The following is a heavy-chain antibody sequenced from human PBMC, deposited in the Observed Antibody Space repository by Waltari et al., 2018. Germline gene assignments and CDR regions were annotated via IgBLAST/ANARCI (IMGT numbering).Heavy chain of an antibody. CDR1: GYSISSGYY. J-gene: IGHJ4*02. D-gene: IGHD3-10*01. Sequence: QVQLQESGPGLVKPSETLSLTCAASGYSISSGYYWGWTRQPPGKGLEWIGSIYHSGSTYYNPSLKSRVTISVDTSKNQFSLKLSSVTAADTAVYYCARGIFRGYYFDYWGQGTLVTVSS. CDR3: ARGIFRGYYFDY. V-gene: IGHV4-38-2*01. CDR2: IYHSGST.